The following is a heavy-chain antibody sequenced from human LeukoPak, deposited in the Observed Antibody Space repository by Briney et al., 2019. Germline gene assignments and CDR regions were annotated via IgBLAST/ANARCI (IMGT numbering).Heavy chain of an antibody. J-gene: IGHJ4*02. CDR3: ARRPYYYDSSNYYCFFDY. CDR2: ISGSGGST. V-gene: IGHV3-23*01. CDR1: GFTFSSYD. Sequence: GGSLRLSCAASGFTFSSYDMSWVRQAPGKGLEWVSAISGSGGSTYYADSVKGRFTISRDNSKNTLYLQMNSLRAEDTAAYYCARRPYYYDSSNYYCFFDYWGQGILVTVSS. D-gene: IGHD3-22*01.